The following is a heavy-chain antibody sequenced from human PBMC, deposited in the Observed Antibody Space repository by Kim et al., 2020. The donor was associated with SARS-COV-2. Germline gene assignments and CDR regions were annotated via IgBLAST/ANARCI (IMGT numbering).Heavy chain of an antibody. J-gene: IGHJ6*02. CDR3: ARLSTDYPYYYYAMDV. D-gene: IGHD3-16*02. Sequence: PSLKRRLTISVDTSKNQFSLSLSSVTAADTAVYYCARLSTDYPYYYYAMDVWGQGTTVTVSS. V-gene: IGHV4-31*02.